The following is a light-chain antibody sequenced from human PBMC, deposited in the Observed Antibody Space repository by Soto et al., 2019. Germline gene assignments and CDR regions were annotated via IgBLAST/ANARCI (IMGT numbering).Light chain of an antibody. V-gene: IGLV1-40*01. CDR2: GNS. J-gene: IGLJ3*02. CDR1: SSNIGAGYD. CDR3: QSYDSSLSGSV. Sequence: QAVVTQPPSVSGAPGQRVTISCTGSSSNIGAGYDVHWYQQLPGTAPKLLMYGNSNRPSGVPDRFSGSKSGTSASLAITGLQAEDEADYYCQSYDSSLSGSVFGGGTKVTVL.